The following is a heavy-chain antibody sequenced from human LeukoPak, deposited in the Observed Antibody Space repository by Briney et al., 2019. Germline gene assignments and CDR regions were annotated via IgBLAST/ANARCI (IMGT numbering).Heavy chain of an antibody. CDR3: ATDSPETAAFDY. Sequence: GGSLRLSCAASGFSFSTYSMNWVRQAPGKGLEWVSYIVGSSSTKYYADSVKGRFTISRDNAKNSLYLQMDSLRAEDTAVYYCATDSPETAAFDYWGQGTLVTLSS. CDR2: IVGSSSTK. CDR1: GFSFSTYS. D-gene: IGHD1-1*01. V-gene: IGHV3-48*04. J-gene: IGHJ4*02.